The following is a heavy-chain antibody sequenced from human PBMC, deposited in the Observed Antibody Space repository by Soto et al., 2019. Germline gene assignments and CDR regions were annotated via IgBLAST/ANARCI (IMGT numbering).Heavy chain of an antibody. V-gene: IGHV3-53*01. CDR1: GLTVSGKKY. CDR3: ASRQAREHAYDV. D-gene: IGHD1-1*01. J-gene: IGHJ3*01. Sequence: PGGSLRLSCAAFGLTVSGKKYVAWVRQAPGKGLEWVSALYDVDGSFYADSVKGRFTTSSDSSKTTVYLQMNGLRPDDTAVYYCASRQAREHAYDVWGQGTTVTVSS. CDR2: LYDVDGS.